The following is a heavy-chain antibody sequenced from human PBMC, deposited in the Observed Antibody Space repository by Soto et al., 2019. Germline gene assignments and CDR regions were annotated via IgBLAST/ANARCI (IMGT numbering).Heavy chain of an antibody. CDR1: GFTFSSYA. CDR2: ISGSGGST. CDR3: AKFDGSGSLVYYYYGMDV. J-gene: IGHJ6*02. Sequence: GGSLRLSCAASGFTFSSYAMSWVRQAPGKGLEWVSAISGSGGSTCYADSVKGRFTISRDNSKNTLYLQMNSLRAEDTAVYYCAKFDGSGSLVYYYYGMDVWGQGTTVTVSS. V-gene: IGHV3-23*01. D-gene: IGHD3-10*01.